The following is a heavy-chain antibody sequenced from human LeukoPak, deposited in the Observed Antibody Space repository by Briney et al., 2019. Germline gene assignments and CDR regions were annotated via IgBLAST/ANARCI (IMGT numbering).Heavy chain of an antibody. V-gene: IGHV1-2*02. CDR3: ARDYYDSSGYYHPFDY. CDR2: INPNSGGT. D-gene: IGHD3-22*01. Sequence: ASVKVSCKVSGYTLTELSMHWVRQAPGQGLEWMGWINPNSGGTNYAQKFQGRVTMTRDTSISTAYMELSRLRSDDTAVYYCARDYYDSSGYYHPFDYWGQGTLVTVSS. J-gene: IGHJ4*02. CDR1: GYTLTELS.